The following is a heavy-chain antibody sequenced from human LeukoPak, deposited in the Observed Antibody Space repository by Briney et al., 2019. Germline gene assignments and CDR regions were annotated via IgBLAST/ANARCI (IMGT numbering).Heavy chain of an antibody. J-gene: IGHJ6*03. CDR3: ARHLIRRDYSSGWSQSRYYYYYMDV. CDR1: GYSISSGYY. D-gene: IGHD6-19*01. Sequence: SETLSLTCTVSGYSISSGYYWGWIRQPPGKGLEWIGYIYYSGSTNYNPSLKSRVTISVDTSKNQFSLKLSSVTAADTAVYYCARHLIRRDYSSGWSQSRYYYYYMDVWGKGTTVTISS. CDR2: IYYSGST. V-gene: IGHV4-38-2*02.